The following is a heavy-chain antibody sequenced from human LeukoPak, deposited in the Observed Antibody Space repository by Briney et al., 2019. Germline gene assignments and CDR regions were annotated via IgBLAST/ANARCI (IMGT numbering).Heavy chain of an antibody. J-gene: IGHJ4*02. D-gene: IGHD2-15*01. CDR2: ISYDGSNK. Sequence: GGSLRLSCAASGFTFSSYAMHWVRRAPGKGLEWVAVISYDGSNKYYADSVKGRFTISRDNSKNTLYLQMNSLRAEDTAVYYCARDRGVVVAATEFDYWGQGTLVTVSS. V-gene: IGHV3-30*04. CDR1: GFTFSSYA. CDR3: ARDRGVVVAATEFDY.